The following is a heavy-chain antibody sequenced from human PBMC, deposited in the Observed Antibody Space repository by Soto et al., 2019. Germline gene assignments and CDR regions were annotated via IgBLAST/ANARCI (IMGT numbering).Heavy chain of an antibody. CDR2: IYYSGST. CDR1: DDSISSYY. D-gene: IGHD3-10*01. J-gene: IGHJ4*02. CDR3: ARTYGSGRVFDY. Sequence: SETLSLTCTVSDDSISSYYWTWIRQPPGKGLEWIGYIYYSGSTTYNPSLKSRVTISVDTSKNQFSLKLSSVTAADTAVYYCARTYGSGRVFDYWGQGTRGTVSA. V-gene: IGHV4-59*01.